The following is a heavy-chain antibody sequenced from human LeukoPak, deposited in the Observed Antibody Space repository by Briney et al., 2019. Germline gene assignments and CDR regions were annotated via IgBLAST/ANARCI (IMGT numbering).Heavy chain of an antibody. D-gene: IGHD2-15*01. CDR3: ARHDLPGSSPFDY. CDR1: GYTFTNYY. J-gene: IGHJ4*02. V-gene: IGHV1-46*01. CDR2: INLGDGTT. Sequence: ASVKVSCKTSGYTFTNYYMHWVRQAPGQGLEWMGIINLGDGTTSYAQKFQDRVTMTRDTSTSTVYMELSSLRSDDTDTAVYYCARHDLPGSSPFDYWGQGTLVTVSS.